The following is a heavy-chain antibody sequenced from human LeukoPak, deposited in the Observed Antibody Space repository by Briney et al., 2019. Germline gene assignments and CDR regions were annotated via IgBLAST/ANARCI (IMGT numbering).Heavy chain of an antibody. D-gene: IGHD4-17*01. CDR1: GFTFSTYN. V-gene: IGHV3-48*01. CDR3: ARHFSDYGDYAPFDF. Sequence: PGGSLRLSCAASGFTFSTYNMNWVRQAPGKGLEWVSYISSSSSVIYYSDSVKGRFTISRDNAKNSLYLQMNSLRAEDTAVYYCARHFSDYGDYAPFDFWGQGTLVTVSS. CDR2: ISSSSSVI. J-gene: IGHJ4*02.